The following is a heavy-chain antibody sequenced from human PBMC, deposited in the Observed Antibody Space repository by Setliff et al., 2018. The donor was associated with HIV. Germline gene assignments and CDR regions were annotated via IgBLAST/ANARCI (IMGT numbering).Heavy chain of an antibody. D-gene: IGHD2-2*03. CDR3: AKVDNGHCLSNSCRDFDY. CDR2: ISPTGTGT. J-gene: IGHJ4*02. Sequence: GESLKISCAASAFSFTDYYMSWVRQAPGKGLEWVSAISPTGTGTYYADSVRGRFTISRDNSKNTLYLQMNSLRPEDTAVYYCAKVDNGHCLSNSCRDFDYWGQGTLVTVSS. CDR1: AFSFTDYY. V-gene: IGHV3-23*01.